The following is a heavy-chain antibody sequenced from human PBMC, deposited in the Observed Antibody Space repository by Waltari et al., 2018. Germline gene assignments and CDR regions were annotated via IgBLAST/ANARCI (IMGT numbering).Heavy chain of an antibody. CDR2: ISGTGGST. V-gene: IGHV3-23*01. Sequence: EVQLLESGGGLVQPGGSLRLSCAASGVSFSSHAMSWVRQAPGKGLEWVSGISGTGGSTNYADSVKGRFTISRDNSKNALYLQMNSLRAEDTAVYYCAKLPGKYQLLFYFDYWGQGTLVTVSS. CDR3: AKLPGKYQLLFYFDY. D-gene: IGHD2-2*01. CDR1: GVSFSSHA. J-gene: IGHJ4*02.